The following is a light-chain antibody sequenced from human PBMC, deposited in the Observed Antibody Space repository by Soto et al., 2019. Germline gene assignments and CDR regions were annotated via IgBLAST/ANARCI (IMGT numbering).Light chain of an antibody. CDR1: SSNIGAGHD. J-gene: IGLJ3*02. CDR3: QSYDSSLSGWV. CDR2: GNS. Sequence: QSVLTQPPSVSGAPGQRVTISCTGSSSNIGAGHDVHWYQQLPGTAPKLLIYGNSNRPSGVPDRFSGSKSGTSASLAITGLQAEDEADYYCQSYDSSLSGWVFAGGTKLTVL. V-gene: IGLV1-40*01.